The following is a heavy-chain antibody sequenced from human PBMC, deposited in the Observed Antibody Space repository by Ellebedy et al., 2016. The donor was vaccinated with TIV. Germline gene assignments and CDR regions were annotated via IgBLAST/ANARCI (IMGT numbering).Heavy chain of an antibody. D-gene: IGHD4-11*01. CDR3: AKDSPDSNYVEALEI. V-gene: IGHV3-23*01. J-gene: IGHJ3*02. Sequence: GESLKISXAASGFTFSSYAMTWVRQAPGKGLEWVSSISGGAGRTHYTDSVRGRFTISRDDSKSTLYLQMNSLRADDTAVYFCAKDSPDSNYVEALEIWGQGTMVAVSS. CDR1: GFTFSSYA. CDR2: ISGGAGRT.